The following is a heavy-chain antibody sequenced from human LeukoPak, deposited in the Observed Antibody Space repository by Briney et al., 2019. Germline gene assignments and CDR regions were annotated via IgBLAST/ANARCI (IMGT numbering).Heavy chain of an antibody. J-gene: IGHJ3*02. Sequence: GGSLTLSCAASGFSFSTHSMNWVRQAPGKGLEWISFINLDGTDIHYGESVKGRFTVSRDNAKNSLYLQMHTLRAEDTAVYYCAGDGVGVLPGDAFDIWSQGTMVTVSS. V-gene: IGHV3-21*05. CDR1: GFSFSTHS. CDR3: AGDGVGVLPGDAFDI. CDR2: INLDGTDI. D-gene: IGHD1-26*01.